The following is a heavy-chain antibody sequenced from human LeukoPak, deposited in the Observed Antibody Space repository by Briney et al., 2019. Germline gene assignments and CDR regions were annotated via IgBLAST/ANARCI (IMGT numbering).Heavy chain of an antibody. CDR3: ARRVRGGYGLSPNPSDY. J-gene: IGHJ4*02. D-gene: IGHD3-10*01. CDR1: GYTFTSYA. V-gene: IGHV7-4-1*02. CDR2: INTNTGNP. Sequence: ASVKVSCKASGYTFTSYAMNWVRQAPGQGLEWMGWINTNTGNPTYAQGFTGRFVFSLDTSVSTAYLQISSLKAEDTAVYYCARRVRGGYGLSPNPSDYWGQGTLVTVSS.